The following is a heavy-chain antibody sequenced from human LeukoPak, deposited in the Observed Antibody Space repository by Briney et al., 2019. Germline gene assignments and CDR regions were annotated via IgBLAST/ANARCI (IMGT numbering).Heavy chain of an antibody. D-gene: IGHD5-12*01. J-gene: IGHJ4*02. Sequence: PSETLSLTCAVYGGTFSGYYWSWIRQPPGKGLEWIGEINHSGSTNYNPSLKSRVTISVDTSKNQFSLKLSSVTAADTAVYYCASLLVATIKEAYYFDYWGQGTLVTVSS. V-gene: IGHV4-34*01. CDR3: ASLLVATIKEAYYFDY. CDR2: INHSGST. CDR1: GGTFSGYY.